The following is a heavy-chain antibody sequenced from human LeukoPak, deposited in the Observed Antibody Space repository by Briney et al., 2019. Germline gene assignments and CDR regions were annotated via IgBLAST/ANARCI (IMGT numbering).Heavy chain of an antibody. CDR2: ISSSSSYT. CDR3: ARAIRDAYSRVDY. V-gene: IGHV3-48*03. D-gene: IGHD5-24*01. Sequence: GGSLRLSCAASIFTFSSYEMNWVRQAPGKGLEWVSYISSSSSYTNYADSVKGRFTISRDNAKNSLFLQMNRLRAEDTAVYYCARAIRDAYSRVDYWGHGTLVTVSS. CDR1: IFTFSSYE. J-gene: IGHJ4*01.